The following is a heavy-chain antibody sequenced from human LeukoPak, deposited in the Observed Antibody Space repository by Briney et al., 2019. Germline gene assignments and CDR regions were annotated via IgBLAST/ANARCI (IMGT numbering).Heavy chain of an antibody. J-gene: IGHJ3*02. CDR1: GYTFTGYY. V-gene: IGHV1-2*02. Sequence: GASVKVSCKASGYTFTGYYMHWVRQAPGQGLEWMGWINPNSGGTNYAQKFQDRVTMTRDTSISTAYMELSRLRSDDTAVYYCARALSSSWLDAFDIWGQGTMVTVSS. D-gene: IGHD6-13*01. CDR3: ARALSSSWLDAFDI. CDR2: INPNSGGT.